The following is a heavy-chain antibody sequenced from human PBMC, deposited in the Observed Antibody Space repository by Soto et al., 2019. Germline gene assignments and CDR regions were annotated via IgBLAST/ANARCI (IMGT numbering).Heavy chain of an antibody. CDR3: AREVLYYDSSGYSWDDAFDI. Sequence: QLQLQESGSGLVKPSQTLSLTCAVSGGSISSSDYSWSWIRQPPGKGLECIGFIYQSGSTYYNPSLESRVTMSIDRSKNQLSLKLKSVTAADTAVYYCAREVLYYDSSGYSWDDAFDIWGQGTMVTVSS. CDR2: IYQSGST. CDR1: GGSISSSDYS. J-gene: IGHJ3*02. V-gene: IGHV4-30-2*01. D-gene: IGHD3-22*01.